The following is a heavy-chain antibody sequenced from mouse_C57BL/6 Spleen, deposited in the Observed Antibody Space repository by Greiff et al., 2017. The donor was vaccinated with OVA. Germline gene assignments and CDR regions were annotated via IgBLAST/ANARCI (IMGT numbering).Heavy chain of an antibody. CDR3: ARGLTTE. CDR1: GYAFSSSW. Sequence: QVQLKESGPELVKPGASVKISCKASGYAFSSSWMNWVKQRPGKGLEWIGRIYPGDGDTNYNGKFKGKATLTADKSSSTAYMQLSSLTSEDSAVYFCARGLTTEWGQGTTLTVSS. V-gene: IGHV1-82*01. CDR2: IYPGDGDT. D-gene: IGHD1-1*01. J-gene: IGHJ2*01.